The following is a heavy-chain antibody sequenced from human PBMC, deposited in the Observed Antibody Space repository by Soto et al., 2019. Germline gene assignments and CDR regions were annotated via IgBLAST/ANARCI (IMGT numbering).Heavy chain of an antibody. CDR1: GFTFSSYA. V-gene: IGHV3-23*01. CDR2: ISGSCGST. D-gene: IGHD2-8*01. Sequence: GGSLRLSCAASGFTFSSYAMIWVRQAPGKGLEWVSAISGSCGSTYYADSVKGRFTISRDNSKNTLYLQMNSLRAEDTAVYYCAKDDLGYCTNGVCYPPDYWGQGTLVTVSS. CDR3: AKDDLGYCTNGVCYPPDY. J-gene: IGHJ4*02.